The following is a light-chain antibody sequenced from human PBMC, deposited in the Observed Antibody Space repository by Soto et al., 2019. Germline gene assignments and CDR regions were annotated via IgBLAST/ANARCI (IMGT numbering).Light chain of an antibody. CDR2: AAS. Sequence: IEMTQSPASLSASVGDRVTITCRASQTIATYLNWFQHKPGRAPKLLIYAASTLQSGVPSRFSGSGSGTEFTLTITSLQPEDFATYYCQQLNSFPITFGQGTRLEIK. CDR1: QTIATY. J-gene: IGKJ5*01. V-gene: IGKV1-9*01. CDR3: QQLNSFPIT.